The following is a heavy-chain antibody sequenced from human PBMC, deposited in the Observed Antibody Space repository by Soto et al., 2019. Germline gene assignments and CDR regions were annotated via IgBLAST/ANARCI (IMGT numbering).Heavy chain of an antibody. D-gene: IGHD1-26*01. J-gene: IGHJ4*02. V-gene: IGHV2-5*02. CDR3: AHAYGGRSLH. CDR1: GFSLTTDRVG. Sequence: QITLKESGPRLVKPTQTLTLTCTFSGFSLTTDRVGVGWIRQPPGEALEWLAVIYWDDSKTYRPSLESRLTITKDTSKNQVALTMTNMDSLDTATYYSAHAYGGRSLHWGQGTLVTVSS. CDR2: IYWDDSK.